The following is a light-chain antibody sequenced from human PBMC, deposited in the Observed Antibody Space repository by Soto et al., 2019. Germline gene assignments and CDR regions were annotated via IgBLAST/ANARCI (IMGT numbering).Light chain of an antibody. V-gene: IGKV3-11*01. J-gene: IGKJ3*01. Sequence: EIVLTQSPATLSLSPGERATLSCRASQSVSRFLAWFQQKPGQAPRLLIYDTSNRATGIPARFSGSGSGTDFTLTISILEPDDVAVYYWHHRNHWPPIFTLGPGTRVYIK. CDR3: HHRNHWPPIFT. CDR2: DTS. CDR1: QSVSRF.